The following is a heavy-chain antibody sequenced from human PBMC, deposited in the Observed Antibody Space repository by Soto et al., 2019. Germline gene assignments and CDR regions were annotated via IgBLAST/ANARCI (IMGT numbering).Heavy chain of an antibody. CDR3: AKNGRAAAMYNWFDP. D-gene: IGHD6-13*01. CDR1: GFTFSSYA. V-gene: IGHV3-23*01. Sequence: EVQFLESGGGWVQPGGSLRLSCTGSGFTFSSYAMNWVRQAPGKGLECVSTISGSGGTTYYADSVKGRFTISRDNSKNTLYLQMSSLRAEDTAVYYCAKNGRAAAMYNWFDPWGQGTLVTVSS. J-gene: IGHJ5*02. CDR2: ISGSGGTT.